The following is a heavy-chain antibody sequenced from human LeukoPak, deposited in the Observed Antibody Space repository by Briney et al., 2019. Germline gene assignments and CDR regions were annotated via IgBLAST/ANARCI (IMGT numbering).Heavy chain of an antibody. D-gene: IGHD3-22*01. CDR1: GFTFSDYY. CDR2: ISSSGSTI. V-gene: IGHV3-11*04. CDR3: ARERDVNYYDSSGYYSIRDY. J-gene: IGHJ4*02. Sequence: KPGGSLRLSCAASGFTFSDYYMSWIRQAPGKGLEWVSYISSSGSTIYYADSVKGRFTISRTNAKNSLYLQMNTLRAEDTAVYYCARERDVNYYDSSGYYSIRDYWRQGTLVTVSS.